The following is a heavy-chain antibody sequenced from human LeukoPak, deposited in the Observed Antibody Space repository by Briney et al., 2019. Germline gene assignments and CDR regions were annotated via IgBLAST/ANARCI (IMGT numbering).Heavy chain of an antibody. CDR1: GYSLFDYW. J-gene: IGHJ3*02. D-gene: IGHD3-22*01. V-gene: IGHV5-51*01. Sequence: GESLKISCKVSGYSLFDYWIGWVRQTPGKGLGWMGVILPGESSALYSPSFEGHVTISVAESINTAYLQWNSLKASDTAMYYCARRDYYDSSGTYDGGAFDIWGQGTMVTVSS. CDR2: ILPGESSA. CDR3: ARRDYYDSSGTYDGGAFDI.